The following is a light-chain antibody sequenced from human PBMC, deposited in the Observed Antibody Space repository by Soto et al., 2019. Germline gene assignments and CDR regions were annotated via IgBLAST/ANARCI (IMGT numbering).Light chain of an antibody. Sequence: EIVLTQSPGTLSLSPGERATLSCRASQSVSGSYLAWYQQKPGQSPRLLIYGSSDRATGIPDRFRGSGSGTDFTLTISRVEPEDFAVYYCQQYGSSPPYTFGQGTKLEIK. J-gene: IGKJ2*01. CDR1: QSVSGSY. V-gene: IGKV3-20*01. CDR3: QQYGSSPPYT. CDR2: GSS.